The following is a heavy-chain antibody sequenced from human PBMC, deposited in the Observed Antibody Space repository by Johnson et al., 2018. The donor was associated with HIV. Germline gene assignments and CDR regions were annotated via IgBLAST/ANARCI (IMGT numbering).Heavy chain of an antibody. CDR2: IYSGGST. CDR3: AREDSAFDI. CDR1: GFTFSSYW. Sequence: VQLVESGGGLVQPGGSLRLSCAVSGFTFSSYWMSWVRQAPGKGLEWVSVIYSGGSTYYADSVKGRFTISRDNSKNTLYLQMNSLRAEDTAVYYCAREDSAFDIWGQGTMVTVSS. V-gene: IGHV3-66*01. J-gene: IGHJ3*02.